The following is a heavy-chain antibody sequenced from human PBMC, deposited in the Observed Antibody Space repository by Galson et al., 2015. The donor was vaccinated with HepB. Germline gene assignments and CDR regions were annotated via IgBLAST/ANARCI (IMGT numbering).Heavy chain of an antibody. J-gene: IGHJ5*02. CDR2: INPSGGST. CDR1: GYTFTSYH. V-gene: IGHV1-46*01. CDR3: ARDQGALMVRGKNPNWFDP. D-gene: IGHD3-10*01. Sequence: SVKVSCKASGYTFTSYHMHWVRQAPGQGLEWMGIINPSGGSTSYAQKFQGRVTMTRDTSTSTVYMELSSLRSEDTAVYYCARDQGALMVRGKNPNWFDPWGQGTLVTVSS.